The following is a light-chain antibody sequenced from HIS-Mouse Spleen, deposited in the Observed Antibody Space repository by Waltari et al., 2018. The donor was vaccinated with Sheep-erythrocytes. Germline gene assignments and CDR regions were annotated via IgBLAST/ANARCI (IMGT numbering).Light chain of an antibody. Sequence: EIVLTQSPAPLSLSPGERATLSSRASQSVSSYLAWYQQNPGQAPRLLIYDASNRATGIPARFSGSGSGTDFTLTISSLEPEDFAVYYCQQRSNWYTFGQGTKLEIK. J-gene: IGKJ2*01. CDR2: DAS. V-gene: IGKV3-11*01. CDR3: QQRSNWYT. CDR1: QSVSSY.